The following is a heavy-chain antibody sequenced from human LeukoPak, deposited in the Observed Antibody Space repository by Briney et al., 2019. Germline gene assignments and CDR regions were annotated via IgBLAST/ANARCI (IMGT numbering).Heavy chain of an antibody. CDR3: AKDKGSDFWSGYFDY. V-gene: IGHV3-9*03. D-gene: IGHD3-3*01. CDR1: GFTFDDYA. CDR2: ISWNSGSI. J-gene: IGHJ4*02. Sequence: GGSLRLSCAASGFTFDDYAMHWVRQAPGKGLEWVSGISWNSGSIGYADSVKGRFTISRDNAKNSLYLQMNSLRAEDMALYYCAKDKGSDFWSGYFDYWGQGTLVTVSS.